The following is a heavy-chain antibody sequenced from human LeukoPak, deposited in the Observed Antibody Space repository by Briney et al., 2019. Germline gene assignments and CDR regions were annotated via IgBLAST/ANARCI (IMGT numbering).Heavy chain of an antibody. V-gene: IGHV3-30-3*01. Sequence: GRSLRLSCAASGFTISSYAMHWVRQAPGEGLEWVAVISYDGNKQYYGDSVKGRFTISRDKSKNTLYLEMNSPRTEDTAVYHCARDEGYNSWSGYYDYGMDVWGQGTTVTVSS. J-gene: IGHJ6*02. D-gene: IGHD3-3*01. CDR1: GFTISSYA. CDR3: ARDEGYNSWSGYYDYGMDV. CDR2: ISYDGNKQ.